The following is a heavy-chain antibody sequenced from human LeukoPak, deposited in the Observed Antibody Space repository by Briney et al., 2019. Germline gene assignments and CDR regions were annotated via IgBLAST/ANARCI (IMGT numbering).Heavy chain of an antibody. J-gene: IGHJ6*03. CDR1: GFTFSSYA. D-gene: IGHD4-17*01. V-gene: IGHV3-23*01. CDR3: AKDIVRATVTTGFGYMDV. Sequence: GGSLRLSCAASGFTFSSYAMSWVRQAPGKGLEWVSSISGSGGRTHYADSVRGRFTISRDNSKNTLDLQMNSLRAEDTSVYYCAKDIVRATVTTGFGYMDVWGKGTTVTVSS. CDR2: ISGSGGRT.